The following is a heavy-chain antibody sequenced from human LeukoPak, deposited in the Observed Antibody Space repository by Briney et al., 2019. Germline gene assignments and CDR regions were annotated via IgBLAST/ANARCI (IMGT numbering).Heavy chain of an antibody. CDR3: ARGPKISSGWYPGRSGHDY. D-gene: IGHD6-19*01. CDR2: INHSGST. CDR1: GGSISSYY. V-gene: IGHV4-34*01. J-gene: IGHJ4*02. Sequence: SETLSLTCTVSGGSISSYYWSWIRQPPGKGLEWIGEINHSGSTNYNPSLKSRVTISVDTSKNQFSLKLSSVTAADTAVYYCARGPKISSGWYPGRSGHDYWGQGTLVTVSS.